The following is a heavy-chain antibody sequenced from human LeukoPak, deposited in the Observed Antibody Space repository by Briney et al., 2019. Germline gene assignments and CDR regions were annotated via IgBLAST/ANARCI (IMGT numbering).Heavy chain of an antibody. V-gene: IGHV4-39*01. Sequence: SETLSLTCTVSGGSIISSNYYWGWIRQPPGKGLEWIASIYYSGSTHYNPSLKSRVTISVDTSKNQFSLKLSSVTAADTAVYHSARQGLIVRAGEGDFDYWGQGTLVTVSS. J-gene: IGHJ4*02. CDR1: GGSIISSNYY. D-gene: IGHD1-26*01. CDR3: ARQGLIVRAGEGDFDY. CDR2: IYYSGST.